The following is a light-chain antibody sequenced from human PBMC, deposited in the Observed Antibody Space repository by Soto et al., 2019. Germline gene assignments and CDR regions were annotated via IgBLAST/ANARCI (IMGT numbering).Light chain of an antibody. CDR2: AAS. CDR3: HLQGT. J-gene: IGKJ1*01. Sequence: DIQVTQSPSSLSASVVDRVNITCRASQGHSNYLAWYQQKPGKVPKLLIYAASTLQSGVPSRFTGSGSGTDFTLNISRLQPEDVATYSCHLQGTFGQGTKVDIK. CDR1: QGHSNY. V-gene: IGKV1-27*01.